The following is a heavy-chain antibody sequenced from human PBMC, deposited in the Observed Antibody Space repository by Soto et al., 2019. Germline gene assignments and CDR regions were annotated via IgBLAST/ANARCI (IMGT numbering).Heavy chain of an antibody. V-gene: IGHV3-30-3*01. CDR2: ISYDGSNK. D-gene: IGHD1-26*01. CDR3: ARAEAKWELLPSPLDY. J-gene: IGHJ4*02. CDR1: GFTFSSYA. Sequence: GGSLRLSCAASGFTFSSYAMHWVRQAPGKGLEWVAVISYDGSNKYYADSVKGRFTISRDNSKNTLYLQMNSLRAEDTAVYYCARAEAKWELLPSPLDYWGQGTLVTVSS.